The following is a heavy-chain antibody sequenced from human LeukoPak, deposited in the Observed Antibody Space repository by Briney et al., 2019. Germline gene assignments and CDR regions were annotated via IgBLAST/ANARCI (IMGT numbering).Heavy chain of an antibody. CDR2: ISHTGST. CDR3: TGGSEYSSGWEDY. CDR1: GGSLSGSY. D-gene: IGHD6-19*01. V-gene: IGHV4-34*01. J-gene: IGHJ4*02. Sequence: PSETLSLTCAVYGGSLSGSYWSWIRQTPGKGLEWIGEISHTGSTKYKSSLSSRATISLDTSENEFSLKLTSVTAADTAIYYCTGGSEYSSGWEDYWGQGTVVTVSS.